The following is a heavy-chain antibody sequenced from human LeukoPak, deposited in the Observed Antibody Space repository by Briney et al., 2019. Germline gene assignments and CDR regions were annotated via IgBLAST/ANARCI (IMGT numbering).Heavy chain of an antibody. Sequence: GGYLRLSCAASAFSFSIYSMIWVRQAPGKGLEWVSSVSGTSEYIYYADSVRGRFTISRDNAKNTVYLQMNSLRAEDTAVYYCARWYSSGWYSDYRGQGTLVTVSS. D-gene: IGHD6-19*01. V-gene: IGHV3-21*06. CDR1: AFSFSIYS. CDR2: VSGTSEYI. CDR3: ARWYSSGWYSDY. J-gene: IGHJ4*02.